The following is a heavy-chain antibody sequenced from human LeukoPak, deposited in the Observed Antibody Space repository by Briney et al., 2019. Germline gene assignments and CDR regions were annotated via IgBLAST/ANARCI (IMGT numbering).Heavy chain of an antibody. V-gene: IGHV3-30*18. CDR1: GFTFSSYG. Sequence: GGSLRLSCAASGFTFSSYGMHWVRQAPGKGLEWVAVISYDGSNKYYADSVKGRFTISRDNSKNTLYLQMNSLRAEDTAVYYCAKNRRYPYYYGMDVWGQGTLVTVSS. D-gene: IGHD1-14*01. J-gene: IGHJ6*02. CDR3: AKNRRYPYYYGMDV. CDR2: ISYDGSNK.